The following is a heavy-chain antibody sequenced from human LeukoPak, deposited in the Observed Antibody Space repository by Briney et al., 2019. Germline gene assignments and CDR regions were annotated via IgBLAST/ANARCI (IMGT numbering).Heavy chain of an antibody. D-gene: IGHD6-19*01. CDR1: GYTFTSYD. V-gene: IGHV1-8*01. CDR3: ARSRIAVAGPYWYFDL. Sequence: ASVKVSCKASGYTFTSYDINWVRQATGQGLEWMGWMNPNSGNAGYAQKLQGRVTMTTDTSTSTAYMELRSLRSDDTAVYYCARSRIAVAGPYWYFDLWGRGTLVTVSS. CDR2: MNPNSGNA. J-gene: IGHJ2*01.